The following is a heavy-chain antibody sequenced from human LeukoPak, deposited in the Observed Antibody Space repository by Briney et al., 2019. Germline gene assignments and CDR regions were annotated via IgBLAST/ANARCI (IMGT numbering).Heavy chain of an antibody. J-gene: IGHJ4*02. CDR1: GFTFDDYA. CDR3: ARGTSTACDY. CDR2: ISWNSGSI. Sequence: GGSLRLSCAASGFTFDDYAMHWVRQAPGKGLEWVSGISWNSGSIGYADSVKGRFTISRDNAKNSLYLQMNSLRAEDTAVYYCARGTSTACDYWGQGTLVTVSS. D-gene: IGHD2/OR15-2a*01. V-gene: IGHV3-9*01.